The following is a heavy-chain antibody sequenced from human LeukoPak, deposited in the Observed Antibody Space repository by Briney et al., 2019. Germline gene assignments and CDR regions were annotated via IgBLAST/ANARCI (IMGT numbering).Heavy chain of an antibody. D-gene: IGHD2-15*01. V-gene: IGHV3-53*01. CDR1: GFTVSSNY. CDR2: IYSDRST. CDR3: ARDSAFSSYSY. J-gene: IGHJ4*02. Sequence: GGSLRLSCAASGFTVSSNYMSWVRQAPGKGLEWVAIIYSDRSTYYPESVKGRFTISRDDSKNTVLLQMDSLRAEDTAIYYCARDSAFSSYSYWGQGALVTVSS.